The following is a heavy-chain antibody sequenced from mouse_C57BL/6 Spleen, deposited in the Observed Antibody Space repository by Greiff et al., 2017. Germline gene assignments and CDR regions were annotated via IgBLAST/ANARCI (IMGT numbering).Heavy chain of an antibody. CDR3: KNWYFDV. V-gene: IGHV1-15*01. Sequence: QVQLQQSGAELVRPGASVTLSCKASGYTFTDYEMHWVKQTPVHGLEWIGAIDPETGGTAYNQKFKGKATLTADKSSSTAYMELRSLTSEDSAVYYCKNWYFDVWGTGTTVTVSS. CDR1: GYTFTDYE. J-gene: IGHJ1*03. CDR2: IDPETGGT.